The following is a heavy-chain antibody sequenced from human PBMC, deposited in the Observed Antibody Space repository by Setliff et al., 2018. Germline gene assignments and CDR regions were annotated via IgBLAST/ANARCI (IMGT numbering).Heavy chain of an antibody. V-gene: IGHV3-74*01. CDR2: INSDGSTT. D-gene: IGHD6-25*01. J-gene: IGHJ5*02. CDR1: GFTFSHYG. CDR3: VPGRGS. Sequence: PGGSLRLSCVASGFTFSHYGMFWVRQAPRKGLVWVSRINSDGSTTTYADSVKGRFTISRDNAQKTLYLHMNNLRADDTAVFYCVPGRGSWGQGALVTVSS.